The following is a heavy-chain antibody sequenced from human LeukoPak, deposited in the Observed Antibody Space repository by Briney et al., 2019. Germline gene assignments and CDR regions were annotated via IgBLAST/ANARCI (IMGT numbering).Heavy chain of an antibody. D-gene: IGHD2-21*01. J-gene: IGHJ3*02. CDR3: ARDGLWDAFDI. CDR1: GFTFSSYW. CDR2: INSDGSST. V-gene: IGHV3-74*01. Sequence: PGGSLRPSCAASGFTFSSYWMHWVRQAPGKGLVWVSRINSDGSSTSYADSVKGRLTISRENAKNTLYLQVNSLRAEDTAVYYCARDGLWDAFDIWGQGTMVTVSS.